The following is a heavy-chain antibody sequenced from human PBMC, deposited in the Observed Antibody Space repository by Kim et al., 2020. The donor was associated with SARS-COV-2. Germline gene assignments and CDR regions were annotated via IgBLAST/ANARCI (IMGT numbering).Heavy chain of an antibody. CDR1: GGSISSGGYY. J-gene: IGHJ6*02. CDR2: IYYSGST. Sequence: SETLSLTCTVSGGSISSGGYYWSWIRQHPGKGLEWIGYIYYSGSTYYNPSLKSRVTISVDTSKNQFSLKLSSVTAADTAVYYCARDRDGSGSYYQAKGGTIYGMDVWGQGTTVTVSS. V-gene: IGHV4-31*03. D-gene: IGHD3-10*01. CDR3: ARDRDGSGSYYQAKGGTIYGMDV.